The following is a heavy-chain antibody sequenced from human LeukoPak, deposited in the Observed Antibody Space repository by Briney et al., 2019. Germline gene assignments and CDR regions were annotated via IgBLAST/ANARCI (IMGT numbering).Heavy chain of an antibody. D-gene: IGHD3-10*01. J-gene: IGHJ6*02. CDR1: GYTFTSYD. CDR2: MNPNSGNT. V-gene: IGHV1-8*01. CDR3: ARGATRGRITMVRGVIIYGMDV. Sequence: APVKVSCKASGYTFTSYDINWVRQATGQGLEWMGWMNPNSGNTGYAQKFQGRVTMTRNTSISTAYMELSSLRSEDTAVYYCARGATRGRITMVRGVIIYGMDVWGQGTTVTVSS.